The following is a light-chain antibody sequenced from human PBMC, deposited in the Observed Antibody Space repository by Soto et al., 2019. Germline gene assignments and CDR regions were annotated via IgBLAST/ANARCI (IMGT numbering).Light chain of an antibody. CDR2: GAS. CDR1: QSVSTN. V-gene: IGKV3-15*01. Sequence: EIVMTQSPATLSVSPGERATLSCRASQSVSTNLAWYQQKPGQGPRLLIFGASTRAIGIPARFSGSGSGTDFTLTIRSLQSEDVAVYYCQHYNELPLTFGGGTKVDIK. CDR3: QHYNELPLT. J-gene: IGKJ4*01.